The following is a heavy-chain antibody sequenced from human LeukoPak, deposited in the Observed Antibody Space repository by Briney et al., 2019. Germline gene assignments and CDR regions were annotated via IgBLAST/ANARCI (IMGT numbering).Heavy chain of an antibody. CDR2: ISAYNGKT. Sequence: ASVKVSCKASGYRFSNYGISWVRRAPGQGLEWMRWISAYNGKTNYAQKVQGRVTMTTDTSTSTAYMELRSLRSDDTAVYYCASGQGDNYDFWSGYIYQFDYWGQGTLVTVSS. CDR3: ASGQGDNYDFWSGYIYQFDY. J-gene: IGHJ4*02. V-gene: IGHV1-18*01. CDR1: GYRFSNYG. D-gene: IGHD3-3*01.